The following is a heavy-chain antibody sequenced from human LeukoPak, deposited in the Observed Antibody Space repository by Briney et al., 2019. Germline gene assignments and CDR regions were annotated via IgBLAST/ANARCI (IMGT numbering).Heavy chain of an antibody. CDR1: GGSFSGYY. CDR3: ARGGDIVVVVAATPFWDYGMDV. D-gene: IGHD2-15*01. J-gene: IGHJ6*02. V-gene: IGHV4-34*01. CDR2: INHSGST. Sequence: SETLSLTCAVYGGSFSGYYWSWIRQPPGKGLGWIGEINHSGSTNYNPSLKSRVTISVDTSKNQFSLKLSSVTAADTAVYYCARGGDIVVVVAATPFWDYGMDVWGQGTTVTVSS.